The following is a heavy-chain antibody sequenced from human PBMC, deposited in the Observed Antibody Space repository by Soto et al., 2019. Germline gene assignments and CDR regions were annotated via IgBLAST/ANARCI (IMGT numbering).Heavy chain of an antibody. Sequence: TSETLSLTCTVSGGSISSGGYYWSWIRQHPGKGLEWIGYIYYSGSTYYNPSLKSRVTISVDTSKNQFSLKLSSVTAADTAVYYCATSYSGYGYRDHDAFDIWGQGTMVTVSS. CDR2: IYYSGST. J-gene: IGHJ3*02. CDR1: GGSISSGGYY. D-gene: IGHD5-12*01. V-gene: IGHV4-31*03. CDR3: ATSYSGYGYRDHDAFDI.